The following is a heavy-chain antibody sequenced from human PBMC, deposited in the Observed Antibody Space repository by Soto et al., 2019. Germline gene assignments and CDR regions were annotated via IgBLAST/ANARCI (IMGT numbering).Heavy chain of an antibody. J-gene: IGHJ4*02. CDR1: GGSVNIGTYY. CDR3: TRGGDAYKNGH. V-gene: IGHV4-61*01. D-gene: IGHD2-21*01. CDR2: IHYSGST. Sequence: QVQLQESGPGLVKPSETLSLTCTVPGGSVNIGTYYWSGIRQPPVKGLEWIGFIHYSGSTNDNPSLKRRVTMSVDTSKNQFSLKLTSVNAADTAVYYCTRGGDAYKNGHWGQGTLVTVSS.